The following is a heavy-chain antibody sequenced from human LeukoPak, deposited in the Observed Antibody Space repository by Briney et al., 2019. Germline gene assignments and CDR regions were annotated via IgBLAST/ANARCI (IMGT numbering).Heavy chain of an antibody. V-gene: IGHV3-74*01. CDR2: VNSDGSST. CDR1: GFTVSSNY. J-gene: IGHJ4*02. CDR3: ARSDFATAFDY. D-gene: IGHD3-3*01. Sequence: GGSLRLSCAASGFTVSSNYMSWVRQAPGKGLVWVSRVNSDGSSTSYADSVKGRFTISRDNAKNTLYLQMNSLRAEDTAVYYCARSDFATAFDYWGQGTLVTVSS.